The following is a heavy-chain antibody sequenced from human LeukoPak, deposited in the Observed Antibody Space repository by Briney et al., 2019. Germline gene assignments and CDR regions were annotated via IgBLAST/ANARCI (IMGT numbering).Heavy chain of an antibody. D-gene: IGHD5-18*01. J-gene: IGHJ4*02. CDR2: IDPSDSYT. Sequence: GESLRISCKGSGYSFTSYWISWVRQVPGKGLEWVGRIDPSDSYTNYSPSFQGHVTISADKSISTAYLQWSSLKASDTAMYYCARLFQAAVTAQTLYYFDYWGQGTLVTVSS. CDR1: GYSFTSYW. V-gene: IGHV5-10-1*01. CDR3: ARLFQAAVTAQTLYYFDY.